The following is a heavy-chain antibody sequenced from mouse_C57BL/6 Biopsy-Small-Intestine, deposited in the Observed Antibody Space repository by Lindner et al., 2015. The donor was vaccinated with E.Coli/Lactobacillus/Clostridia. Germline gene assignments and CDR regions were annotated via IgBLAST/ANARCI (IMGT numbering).Heavy chain of an antibody. CDR3: AFYDYVFFSMDY. Sequence: VQLQESGPELVKPGASVKISCKASGYAFSSSWMDWVRQRPGKGLEWIGRIYPGDGGTNYNGKFTGKATLTADKSSSTAYVQLSSLTSEDSAVYFCAFYDYVFFSMDYWGQGTSVTVSS. CDR1: GYAFSSSW. CDR2: IYPGDGGT. V-gene: IGHV1-82*01. D-gene: IGHD2-4*01. J-gene: IGHJ4*01.